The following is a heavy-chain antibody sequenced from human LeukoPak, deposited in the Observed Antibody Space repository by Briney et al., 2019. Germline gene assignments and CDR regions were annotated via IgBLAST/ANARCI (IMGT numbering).Heavy chain of an antibody. Sequence: PSQTLSLTCAISGDSVSSNSATWNWIRQSPSRGLERLGRTYYRSKWYNDYAASVKSRITIKPDTSKNQFSLQLNSVTPEDTAVYYCARDGMAVAVGYFDLWGRGTLVTVSS. CDR1: GDSVSSNSAT. V-gene: IGHV6-1*01. D-gene: IGHD6-19*01. CDR2: TYYRSKWYN. CDR3: ARDGMAVAVGYFDL. J-gene: IGHJ2*01.